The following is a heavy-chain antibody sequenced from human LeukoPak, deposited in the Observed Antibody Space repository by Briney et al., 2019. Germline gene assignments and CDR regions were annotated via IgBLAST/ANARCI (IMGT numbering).Heavy chain of an antibody. CDR1: GGSISSSSYY. V-gene: IGHV4-39*07. CDR2: IYYSGST. D-gene: IGHD1-7*01. CDR3: ARDITGTTSGNDY. J-gene: IGHJ4*02. Sequence: PSETLSLTCTVSGGSISSSSYYWGWIRQPPGKGLEWIGSIYYSGSTYYNPSLKSRVTISVATSKTQSSLKLSSVTAADTAVYYCARDITGTTSGNDYWGQGTLVTVSS.